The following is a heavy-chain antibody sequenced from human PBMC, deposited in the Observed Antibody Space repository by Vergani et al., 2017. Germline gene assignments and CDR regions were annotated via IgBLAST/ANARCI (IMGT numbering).Heavy chain of an antibody. D-gene: IGHD6-13*01. V-gene: IGHV3-43*01. CDR2: ISWDGGST. CDR1: GFTFDDYT. Sequence: EVQLVESGGVVVQPGGSLRLSCAASGFTFDDYTMHWVRQAPGKGLEWVSLISWDGGSTYYADSVKGRFTISRDNSKNSLYLQMNSLRTEDTALYYCAKDSSAYSSSPVDYGGQGTLVTVSS. J-gene: IGHJ4*02. CDR3: AKDSSAYSSSPVDY.